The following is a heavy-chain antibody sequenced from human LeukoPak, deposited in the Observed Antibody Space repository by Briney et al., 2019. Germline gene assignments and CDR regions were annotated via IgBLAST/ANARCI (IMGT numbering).Heavy chain of an antibody. J-gene: IGHJ4*02. CDR3: ARVEMATIFFDY. CDR1: GGSISSGGYS. Sequence: SQTLSLTCAVSGGSISSGGYSWSWIRQPPGKGLEWIGYIYHSGSTYYNPSLKSRVTISVDRSKNQFSLKLSSVTAADTAVYYCARVEMATIFFDYWGQGTLVTVSS. V-gene: IGHV4-30-2*01. D-gene: IGHD5-24*01. CDR2: IYHSGST.